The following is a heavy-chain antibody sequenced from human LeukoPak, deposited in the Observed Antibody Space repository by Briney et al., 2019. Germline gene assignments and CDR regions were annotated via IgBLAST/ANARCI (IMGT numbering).Heavy chain of an antibody. J-gene: IGHJ4*02. CDR2: IKQDGSEK. CDR3: AREVYEVAGTFDY. V-gene: IGHV3-7*03. D-gene: IGHD6-19*01. Sequence: PGGSLRPSCAASGFTFGSYWMSWVRQAPGKGLEWVANIKQDGSEKYYVDSVKGRFTISRDNAKNSLYLQMNSLRAEDTAVYYCAREVYEVAGTFDYWGQGTLVTVSS. CDR1: GFTFGSYW.